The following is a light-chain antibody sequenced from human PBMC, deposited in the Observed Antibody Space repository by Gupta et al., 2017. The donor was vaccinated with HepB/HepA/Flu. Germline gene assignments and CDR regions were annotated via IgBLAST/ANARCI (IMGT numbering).Light chain of an antibody. CDR1: QIICTS. V-gene: IGKV6-21*01. CDR2: YAS. Sequence: IVLTQSPDFQSVPPKQKVTITCRASQIICTSLHWYQQKPDQSPKLLIKYASQSFSGVPSRFSGSGSGTDFTLTINSLEAEDAATYYCHQSSTIPLTFGRGTKVEIK. J-gene: IGKJ1*01. CDR3: HQSSTIPLT.